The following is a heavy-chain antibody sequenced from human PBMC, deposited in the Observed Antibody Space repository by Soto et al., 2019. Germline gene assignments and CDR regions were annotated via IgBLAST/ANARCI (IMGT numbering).Heavy chain of an antibody. D-gene: IGHD3-10*01. CDR1: GFTFSSYA. CDR3: AKDLWFGELLDY. V-gene: IGHV3-23*01. CDR2: ISGSGGST. J-gene: IGHJ4*02. Sequence: PGGSLRLSCAASGFTFSSYAMSWVRQAPGKGLEWVSAISGSGGSTYYADSVKGRFTISRDNSKHTLYLQMNSLRAEDTAVYYCAKDLWFGELLDYWGQGTLVTVSS.